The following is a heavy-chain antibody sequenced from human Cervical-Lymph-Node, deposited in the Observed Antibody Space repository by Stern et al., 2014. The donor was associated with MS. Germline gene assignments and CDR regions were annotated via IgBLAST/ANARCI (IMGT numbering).Heavy chain of an antibody. V-gene: IGHV3-33*01. J-gene: IGHJ6*02. CDR2: IWYDGSNK. CDR1: GFTFSSYG. D-gene: IGHD3-10*01. CDR3: ARGNDGLGEDYYYYGMDV. Sequence: EQLVESGGGVVQPGRSLRLSCAASGFTFSSYGMHWVRQAPGKGLEWVAVIWYDGSNKYYAHSVTGRFTISRDNSKNTLYLQVNSLRAEDTALYYCARGNDGLGEDYYYYGMDVWGQGTTVTVSS.